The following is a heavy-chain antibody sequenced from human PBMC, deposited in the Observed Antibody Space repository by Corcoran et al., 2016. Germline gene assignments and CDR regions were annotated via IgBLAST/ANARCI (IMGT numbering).Heavy chain of an antibody. J-gene: IGHJ3*01. CDR2: ITGDGSDT. V-gene: IGHV3-74*03. Sequence: EVQLVESGGDLVQPGGSLRLSCAASGFAFSTYWMHWVRQVPGKGLMWVSRITGDGSDTTYADSVKGRFTISRDNAENTRYLQMDSLRAEDTAVYYCARGGVWSSGRFRAFGFWGQGTMVTVSS. D-gene: IGHD6-25*01. CDR3: ARGGVWSSGRFRAFGF. CDR1: GFAFSTYW.